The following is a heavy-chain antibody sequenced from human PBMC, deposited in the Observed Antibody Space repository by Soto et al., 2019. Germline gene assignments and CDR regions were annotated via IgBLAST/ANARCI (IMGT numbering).Heavy chain of an antibody. D-gene: IGHD2-15*01. Sequence: PEGSLRLSCAASGFTFSSYAMSWVRQAPGKGLEWVSAISGSGGSTYYADSVKGRFTISRDNSKNTLYLQMNSLRAEDTAVYYCAKDYGAATAHYYYYYYMDVWGKGTTVTVSS. J-gene: IGHJ6*03. CDR1: GFTFSSYA. CDR3: AKDYGAATAHYYYYYYMDV. CDR2: ISGSGGST. V-gene: IGHV3-23*01.